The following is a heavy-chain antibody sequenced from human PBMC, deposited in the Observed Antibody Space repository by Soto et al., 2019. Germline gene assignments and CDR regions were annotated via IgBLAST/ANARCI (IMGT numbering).Heavy chain of an antibody. Sequence: SQTLSLTCAISGDSVSSNSAAWNWIRQSPSRGLEWLGRTYYRSKWYNDYAVSVKSRITINPDTSKNQFSLQLNSVAPEDTAVYYCASGSGYYYYYGMDVWGQGTTVTVSS. CDR1: GDSVSSNSAA. J-gene: IGHJ6*02. D-gene: IGHD2-15*01. CDR3: ASGSGYYYYYGMDV. CDR2: TYYRSKWYN. V-gene: IGHV6-1*01.